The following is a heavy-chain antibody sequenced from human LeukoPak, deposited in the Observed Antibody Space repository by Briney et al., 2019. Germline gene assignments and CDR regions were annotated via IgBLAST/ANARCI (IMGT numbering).Heavy chain of an antibody. CDR1: GFTFSPYS. J-gene: IGHJ4*02. CDR2: ISSSSSYI. D-gene: IGHD5-12*01. CDR3: TRVTNSGYDSGNFDY. V-gene: IGHV3-21*01. Sequence: GGSLRLSCAASGFTFSPYSMNWVRQAPGKGLEWVSFISSSSSYIYYADSVKGRFTISRDNAKKSLFLQMNSLRAEDTAVYYCTRVTNSGYDSGNFDYWGQGTLVTVSS.